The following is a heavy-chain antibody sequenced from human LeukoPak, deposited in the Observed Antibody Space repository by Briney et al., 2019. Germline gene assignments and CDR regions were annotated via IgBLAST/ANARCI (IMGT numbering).Heavy chain of an antibody. J-gene: IGHJ4*02. V-gene: IGHV3-11*01. CDR1: GFTFSDYY. CDR3: ARHNYYDSSGYVDH. D-gene: IGHD3-22*01. Sequence: GGSLRLSCAASGFTFSDYYMSWIRQAPGKGLEWVSYISSSGSTIYYADSVKGRFTISRDNAKNSLYLQMNSLRAEDTAVYCCARHNYYDSSGYVDHWGQGTLVTVSS. CDR2: ISSSGSTI.